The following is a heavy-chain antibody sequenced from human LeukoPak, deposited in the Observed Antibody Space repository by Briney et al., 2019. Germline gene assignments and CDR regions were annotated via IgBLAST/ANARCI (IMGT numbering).Heavy chain of an antibody. D-gene: IGHD2-2*01. CDR1: GFSLRTRGPA. CDR3: AHRYIQQLSHNWFDP. J-gene: IGHJ5*02. CDR2: IYWNDDK. Sequence: VSGPTLAQPTQTLALSCTFSGFSLRTRGPAVGWIRQPPGKALEWLALIYWNDDKLYSPSLKSRLTITKDTSKNQLVLTMTNMDPVDTATYYCAHRYIQQLSHNWFDPWGQGTLVTVSS. V-gene: IGHV2-5*01.